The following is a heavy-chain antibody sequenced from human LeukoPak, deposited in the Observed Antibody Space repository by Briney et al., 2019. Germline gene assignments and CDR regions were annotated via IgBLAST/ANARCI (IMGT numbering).Heavy chain of an antibody. D-gene: IGHD2-15*01. CDR3: ARVLGYCSGGSCYLYGMDV. CDR2: ISSSSSTI. V-gene: IGHV3-48*04. Sequence: GGSLRLSCAASGFTFSSYSMNWVRQAPGKGLEWVSYISSSSSTIYYADSVKGRFTISRDNAKNSLYLQMNSLRAEDTAVYYCARVLGYCSGGSCYLYGMDVWGQGTTVTVSS. CDR1: GFTFSSYS. J-gene: IGHJ6*02.